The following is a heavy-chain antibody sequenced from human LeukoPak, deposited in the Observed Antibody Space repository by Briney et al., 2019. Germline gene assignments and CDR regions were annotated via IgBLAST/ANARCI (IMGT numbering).Heavy chain of an antibody. CDR1: GFTFSSYA. CDR3: AKDQMRMTTVTGRDY. CDR2: ISYDGSNK. Sequence: GGSLRLSCAASGFTFSSYAMHWVRQAPGKGLEWVAVISYDGSNKYYADSVKGRFTISRDNSKNTLYLQMNSLRAEDTAVYYCAKDQMRMTTVTGRDYWGQGTLVTVSS. V-gene: IGHV3-30*04. D-gene: IGHD4-17*01. J-gene: IGHJ4*02.